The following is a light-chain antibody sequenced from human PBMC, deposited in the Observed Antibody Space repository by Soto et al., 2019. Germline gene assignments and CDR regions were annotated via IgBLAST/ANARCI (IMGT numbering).Light chain of an antibody. CDR2: TAA. CDR3: QQSNSLPPT. V-gene: IGKV1-39*01. Sequence: DLQMTQSPSSLSASVGDRVTITCRASQSISSNLNWYQQKPGKAPKLLIYTAASLQSGVPSMFSGSGSGTDFTLTIASLQLEDFATYYCQQSNSLPPTFGQGTKVEIK. J-gene: IGKJ1*01. CDR1: QSISSN.